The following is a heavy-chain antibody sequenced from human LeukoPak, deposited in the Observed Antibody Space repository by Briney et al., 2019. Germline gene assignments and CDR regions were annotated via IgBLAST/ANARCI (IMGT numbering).Heavy chain of an antibody. CDR2: ISYDGSNK. CDR1: GFTFSSYG. V-gene: IGHV3-30*18. J-gene: IGHJ2*01. CDR3: AKNRDRGVPTYYYDSSGSSHFDL. D-gene: IGHD3-22*01. Sequence: GGSLRLSCAASGFTFSSYGMHWVRQAPGKGLEWVAVISYDGSNKYYADSVKGRFTISRDNSKNTLYLQMNSLRAEDTAVYYCAKNRDRGVPTYYYDSSGSSHFDLWAVAPWSLSPQ.